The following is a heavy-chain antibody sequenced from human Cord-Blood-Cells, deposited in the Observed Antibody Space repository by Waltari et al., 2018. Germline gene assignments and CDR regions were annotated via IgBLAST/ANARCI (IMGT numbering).Heavy chain of an antibody. CDR3: AREGGRFDY. CDR2: INPNSGGT. V-gene: IGHV1-2*02. J-gene: IGHJ4*02. Sequence: QVQLVQSGAEVQKPGASVKISCKASGYTFPGYYMHWVRQAPVQGLEWMGWINPNSGGTNSAQTFQGMVTMTRDTSIGTAYMGLSRLRSDDTAVYYCAREGGRFDYWGQGTLVTVSS. CDR1: GYTFPGYY.